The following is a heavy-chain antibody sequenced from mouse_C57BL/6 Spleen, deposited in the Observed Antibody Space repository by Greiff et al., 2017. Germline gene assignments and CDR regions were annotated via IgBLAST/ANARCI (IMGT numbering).Heavy chain of an antibody. CDR2: ISSGGSYT. CDR3: ARREVKGYFDV. D-gene: IGHD1-3*01. V-gene: IGHV5-6*02. J-gene: IGHJ1*03. Sequence: EVKLMESGGDLVKPGGSLKLSCAASGFTFSSYGMSWVRQTPDKRLEWVANISSGGSYTDYPDSVKGRFTISSDNAKNTLYLQMSGLKAEDTAMYYCARREVKGYFDVWGTGTTVTVSS. CDR1: GFTFSSYG.